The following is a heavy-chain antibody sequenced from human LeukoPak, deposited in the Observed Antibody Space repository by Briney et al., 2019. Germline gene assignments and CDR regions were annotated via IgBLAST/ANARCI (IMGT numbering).Heavy chain of an antibody. D-gene: IGHD2/OR15-2a*01. CDR2: ISSSSSYI. J-gene: IGHJ4*02. CDR3: ARDANIASLRYFDY. Sequence: GRSLRLSCSASGFTFSSYSMNCVRQAPGKWLEWVSSISSSSSYIYYADSVKGRFTISRDNAKNSLYLQMNSLRAEDTAVYYCARDANIASLRYFDYWGQGTLVTVSS. CDR1: GFTFSSYS. V-gene: IGHV3-21*01.